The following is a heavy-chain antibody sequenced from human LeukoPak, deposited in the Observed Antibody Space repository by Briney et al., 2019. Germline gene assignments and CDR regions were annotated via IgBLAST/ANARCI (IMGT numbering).Heavy chain of an antibody. Sequence: GGSLRLSCAASGFTFSSYAMSWVRQAPGKGLECISGFSGSGGSTYYADSVKGRFTISRDNSKNTLYLQMNSLRAEDTAVYYCARDRRPDAFDVWGQGTMVTVSS. CDR3: ARDRRPDAFDV. J-gene: IGHJ3*01. CDR1: GFTFSSYA. V-gene: IGHV3-23*01. CDR2: FSGSGGST.